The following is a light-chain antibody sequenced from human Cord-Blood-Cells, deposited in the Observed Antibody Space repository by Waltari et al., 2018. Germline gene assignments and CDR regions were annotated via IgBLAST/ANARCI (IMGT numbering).Light chain of an antibody. Sequence: QSVLTQPPSASGTPRQRVTISCSGTSSNSGSNTVNCYQQLPGTAPKLLIYSNNQRPSGVPDRFSGSKSGTSASLAISGLQSEDEADYYCAAWDDSLNGWVFGGGTKLTVL. J-gene: IGLJ3*02. CDR2: SNN. CDR1: SSNSGSNT. V-gene: IGLV1-44*01. CDR3: AAWDDSLNGWV.